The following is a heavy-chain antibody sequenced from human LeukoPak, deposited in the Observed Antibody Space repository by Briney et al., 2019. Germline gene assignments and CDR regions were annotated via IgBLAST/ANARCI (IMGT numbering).Heavy chain of an antibody. D-gene: IGHD3-10*01. Sequence: SETLSLTCTVSGGSISSSSYYWGWIRQPPGKGLEWIGSIYYSGSTYYNPSLKSRVTISVDTSKNQFSLKLSSVTAADTAVYYCARDLIVPDAMTGSGSYSTDYWGQGTLATVSS. CDR3: ARDLIVPDAMTGSGSYSTDY. CDR2: IYYSGST. J-gene: IGHJ4*02. V-gene: IGHV4-39*07. CDR1: GGSISSSSYY.